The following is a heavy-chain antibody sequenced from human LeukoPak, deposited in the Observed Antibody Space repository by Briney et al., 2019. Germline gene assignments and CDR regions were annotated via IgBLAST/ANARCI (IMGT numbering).Heavy chain of an antibody. V-gene: IGHV4-39*01. CDR2: IYYDGTT. CDR3: ARLIPYYYDSSGYRYYFDF. Sequence: SETLSLTCTVSGGFISSSSLYSGWIRQTPGKGLEWIGSIYYDGTTYYNPSLKSRVTISADTSKNQFSLKLSPVTAADTAVYYCARLIPYYYDSSGYRYYFDFWGQGTLVTVSS. J-gene: IGHJ4*02. CDR1: GGFISSSSLY. D-gene: IGHD3-22*01.